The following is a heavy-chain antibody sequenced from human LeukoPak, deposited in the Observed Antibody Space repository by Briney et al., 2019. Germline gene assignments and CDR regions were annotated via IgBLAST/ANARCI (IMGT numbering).Heavy chain of an antibody. D-gene: IGHD3-22*01. CDR3: ARGQFSIGHYDSNWFDP. CDR1: GVSISAYY. V-gene: IGHV4-4*07. CDR2: IYPGESIYASENT. J-gene: IGHJ5*02. Sequence: SETLSLTCSVSGVSISAYYWSWIRQPAGKGLEWIGRIYPGESIYASENTNYNPSLKSRVTISVDTSKNQFSLKLSSVTAADTAVYYCARGQFSIGHYDSNWFDPWGQGTLVTVSS.